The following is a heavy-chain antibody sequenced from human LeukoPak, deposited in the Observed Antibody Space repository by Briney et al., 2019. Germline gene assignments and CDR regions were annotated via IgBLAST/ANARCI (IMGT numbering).Heavy chain of an antibody. CDR1: GFTVSDYY. D-gene: IGHD6-13*01. J-gene: IGHJ6*02. V-gene: IGHV3-11*04. CDR2: ISTSGSTI. CDR3: ARDQNIAAAGTYYYGMDV. Sequence: PGGSLRLSCAASGFTVSDYYMSWIRRAPGKGLEWASYISTSGSTIYYPDSVKGRFTISRDNAKNSLYLQMNSLRAEDTAVYYSARDQNIAAAGTYYYGMDVWGQGTTVTVSS.